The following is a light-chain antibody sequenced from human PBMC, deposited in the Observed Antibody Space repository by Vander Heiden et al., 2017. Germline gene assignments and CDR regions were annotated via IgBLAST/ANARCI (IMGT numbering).Light chain of an antibody. CDR2: DVT. V-gene: IGLV2-14*03. CDR1: SSDVGGYYS. Sequence: QSALPQPDSFSGSRGQSITISCAGTSSDVGGYYSVSWYQQHPGKAPKLMIYDVTYRPSGVSIRFSGSKSGNTASLTISGLQAEDESDYYCSSYTTSGTRVFGTGTNVTVL. CDR3: SSYTTSGTRV. J-gene: IGLJ1*01.